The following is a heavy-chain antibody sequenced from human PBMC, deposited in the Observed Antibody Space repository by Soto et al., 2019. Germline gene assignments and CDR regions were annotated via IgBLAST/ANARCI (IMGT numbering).Heavy chain of an antibody. CDR1: GYSFTGYW. Sequence: GESLKISCKGSGYSFTGYWIGWVRQMPGKGLEWMGIIYPGDSDTRYSPSFQGQVTISADKSISTAYLQWSSLKASDTAMYYCARLIFNIAARPAWFDPWGQGTLVTVSS. V-gene: IGHV5-51*01. D-gene: IGHD6-6*01. CDR3: ARLIFNIAARPAWFDP. J-gene: IGHJ5*02. CDR2: IYPGDSDT.